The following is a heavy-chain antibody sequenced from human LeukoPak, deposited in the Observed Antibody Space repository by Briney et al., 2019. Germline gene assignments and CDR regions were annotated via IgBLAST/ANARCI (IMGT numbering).Heavy chain of an antibody. V-gene: IGHV1-2*02. D-gene: IGHD1-26*01. Sequence: ASVKVSCKASGYTFTGYYMHWVRQAPGQGLEWMGWINPNSGGTNYAQKFQGRVTMTRDTSISTAYMELSSLRSEDTAVYYCASNLDSGSYSAFHVWGKGTTVTVSS. J-gene: IGHJ6*04. CDR3: ASNLDSGSYSAFHV. CDR1: GYTFTGYY. CDR2: INPNSGGT.